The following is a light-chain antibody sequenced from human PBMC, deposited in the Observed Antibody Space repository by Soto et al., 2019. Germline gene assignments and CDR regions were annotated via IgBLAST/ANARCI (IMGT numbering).Light chain of an antibody. CDR1: QSVCSDY. CDR3: QQGDVSPWT. J-gene: IGKJ1*01. Sequence: IVLTPSTRALSLSPRVSATLYCRVCQSVCSDYLAGYQQKPGKAPRLLFNGRSRRATGIPASFSGSGSGTDFTLTTDGLEPEDFAIYYVQQGDVSPWTFGQGTKVE. V-gene: IGKV3-20*01. CDR2: GRS.